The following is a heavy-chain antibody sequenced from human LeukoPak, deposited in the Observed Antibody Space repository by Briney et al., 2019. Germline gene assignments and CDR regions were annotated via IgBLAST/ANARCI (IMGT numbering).Heavy chain of an antibody. CDR1: GGTFSSYA. CDR3: ARSSGFMYYDFWRFDY. V-gene: IGHV1-69*01. Sequence: GASVKVSCKASGGTFSSYAISWVRQAPGQGLEWMGGIIPIFGTANYAQKFQGGVTITADESTSTAYMELSSLRSEDAAVYYCARSSGFMYYDFWRFDYWGQGTLVTVSS. D-gene: IGHD3-3*01. J-gene: IGHJ4*02. CDR2: IIPIFGTA.